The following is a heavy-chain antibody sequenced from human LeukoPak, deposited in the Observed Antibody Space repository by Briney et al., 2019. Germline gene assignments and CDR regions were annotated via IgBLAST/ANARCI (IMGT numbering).Heavy chain of an antibody. CDR3: ARDIVPAALYYGMDV. Sequence: PGGSLRLSCAASGFTFSSYAMHWVRQAPGKGLEWVAVISYDGSNKYYADSVKGRFTISRDNSKNTLYLQMNGLRAEDTAVYYCARDIVPAALYYGMDVWGQGTTVTVSS. CDR2: ISYDGSNK. J-gene: IGHJ6*02. CDR1: GFTFSSYA. D-gene: IGHD2-2*01. V-gene: IGHV3-30-3*01.